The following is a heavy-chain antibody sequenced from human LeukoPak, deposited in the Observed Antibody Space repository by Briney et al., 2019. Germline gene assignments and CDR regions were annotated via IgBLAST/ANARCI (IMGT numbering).Heavy chain of an antibody. CDR2: IYHSGST. V-gene: IGHV4-38-2*01. D-gene: IGHD5-18*01. CDR3: ARQQLWLRYYFDY. Sequence: SETLSLTCAVSGYSISSGYYWGWIRQPSGKGLEWIGSIYHSGSTYYNPSLKSRVTISVDTSKNQFSLKLSSVTAADTAVYYCARQQLWLRYYFDYWGQGTLVTVSS. CDR1: GYSISSGYY. J-gene: IGHJ4*02.